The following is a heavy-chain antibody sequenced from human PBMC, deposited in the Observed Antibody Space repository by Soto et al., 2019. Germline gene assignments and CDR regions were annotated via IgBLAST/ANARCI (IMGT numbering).Heavy chain of an antibody. V-gene: IGHV3-23*01. Sequence: EVQLLESGGGLVQPGGSLTLSCAASGFPFSGYSLSWVRQTPGKGLEWVAGISGTGYSRYHADSVMSRFSISRDNFKSTLYLELSSLRAEDTALYYCAKSRGDSWPTYFFDLWGQGTLVTVSS. CDR2: ISGTGYSR. CDR1: GFPFSGYS. J-gene: IGHJ4*02. CDR3: AKSRGDSWPTYFFDL. D-gene: IGHD6-13*01.